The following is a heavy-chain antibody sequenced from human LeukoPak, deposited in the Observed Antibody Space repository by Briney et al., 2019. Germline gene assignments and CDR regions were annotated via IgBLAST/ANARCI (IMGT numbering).Heavy chain of an antibody. CDR3: ARDLMVRGARGFDY. Sequence: GGSLRLSCAASGFTVSSNYMSWVRQAPGKGLEWASVIYSGDSTYYADSVKGRFTISRDNSKNTLYLQMNSLRAEDTAVYHCARDLMVRGARGFDYWGQGTLVTVSS. D-gene: IGHD3-10*01. CDR2: IYSGDST. CDR1: GFTVSSNY. V-gene: IGHV3-53*01. J-gene: IGHJ4*02.